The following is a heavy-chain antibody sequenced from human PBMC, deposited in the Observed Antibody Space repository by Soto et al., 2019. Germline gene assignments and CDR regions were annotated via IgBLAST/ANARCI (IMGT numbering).Heavy chain of an antibody. J-gene: IGHJ6*02. CDR2: IYYSGST. CDR1: GGSISSGDYY. Sequence: ASETLSLTCTVSGGSISSGDYYWSWIRQPPGKGLEWIGYIYYSGSTYYNPSLKSRVTISVDTSKNQFSLKLSSVTAADTAVYYCARVGFSDYGMDVWGQGTTVTV. CDR3: ARVGFSDYGMDV. V-gene: IGHV4-30-4*01.